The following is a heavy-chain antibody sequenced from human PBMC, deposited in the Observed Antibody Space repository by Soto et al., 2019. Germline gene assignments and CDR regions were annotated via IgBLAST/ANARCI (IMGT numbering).Heavy chain of an antibody. J-gene: IGHJ4*02. CDR3: ARESEDLTSNFDY. V-gene: IGHV3-21*06. CDR1: GFTFTRYS. CDR2: ISSTTNYI. Sequence: EVQLVESGGGLVKPGGSLRLSCAASGFTFTRYSMNWVRQAPGKGLEWVSSISSTTNYIYYCDSMKGRFTISRDNAKNSLYLEMNSLRAEDTAVYYCARESEDLTSNFDYWGQGTLVTVSS.